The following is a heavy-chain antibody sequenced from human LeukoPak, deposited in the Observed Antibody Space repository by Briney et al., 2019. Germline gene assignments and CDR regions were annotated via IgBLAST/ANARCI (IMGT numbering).Heavy chain of an antibody. CDR3: ALVGEALDY. CDR2: INPDSGGT. Sequence: ASVKVSCKSSGYTFTGYYMHWVRQAPGQGLEWMGWINPDSGGTNYAQSFQGRVTMTRDTSISTAYMELSRLRSDDTAIYYCALVGEALDYWGQGTLVTVSS. J-gene: IGHJ4*02. CDR1: GYTFTGYY. D-gene: IGHD4-17*01. V-gene: IGHV1-2*02.